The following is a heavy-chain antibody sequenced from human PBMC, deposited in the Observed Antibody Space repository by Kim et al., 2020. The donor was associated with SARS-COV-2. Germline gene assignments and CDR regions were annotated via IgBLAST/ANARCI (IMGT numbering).Heavy chain of an antibody. D-gene: IGHD2-2*02. Sequence: SQTLSLTCAISGDSVSSNSAAWNWIRQSPSRGLEWLGRTYYRSKWYNDYAVSVKSRITINPDTSKNQFSLQLNSVTPEDTAVYYCARGPPDIVVVPAAIPGWFDPWGQGTLVTVSS. CDR1: GDSVSSNSAA. J-gene: IGHJ5*02. CDR3: ARGPPDIVVVPAAIPGWFDP. V-gene: IGHV6-1*01. CDR2: TYYRSKWYN.